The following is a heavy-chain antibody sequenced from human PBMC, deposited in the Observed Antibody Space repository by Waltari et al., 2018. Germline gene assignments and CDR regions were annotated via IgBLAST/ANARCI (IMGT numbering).Heavy chain of an antibody. D-gene: IGHD3-10*01. CDR2: IKGDGTET. V-gene: IGHV3-7*01. CDR1: GFSLSDYW. CDR3: ARQGSWTFDI. J-gene: IGHJ3*02. Sequence: EVQMVESGGGLVQPGGSLSPSCVVSGFSLSDYWMSWVRQAPGRGLEWLGNIKGDGTETFHVDSVKGRFTISRDNARNTLFLQMNNLGAGDTAVFYCARQGSWTFDIWGQGTVVTVSS.